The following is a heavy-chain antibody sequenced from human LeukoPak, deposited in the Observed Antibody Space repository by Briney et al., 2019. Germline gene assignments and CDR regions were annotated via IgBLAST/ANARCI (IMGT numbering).Heavy chain of an antibody. CDR1: GFAFSSYA. Sequence: GGSLRLSCAASGFAFSSYAMHWVRQAPGKGLEWVAVISYDGSNKYYADSVKGRFTISRDNSKNTLYPQMNSLRAEDTAVYYCAREGRVDTAMVTGFDYWGQGTLVTVSS. D-gene: IGHD5-18*01. J-gene: IGHJ4*02. V-gene: IGHV3-30*04. CDR3: AREGRVDTAMVTGFDY. CDR2: ISYDGSNK.